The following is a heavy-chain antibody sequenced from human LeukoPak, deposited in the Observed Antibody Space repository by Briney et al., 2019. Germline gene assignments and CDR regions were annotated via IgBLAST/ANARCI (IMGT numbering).Heavy chain of an antibody. CDR1: GYTFTSYA. V-gene: IGHV1-69*04. D-gene: IGHD6-6*01. CDR2: IIPILGIA. Sequence: GASVKVSCKASGYTFTSYAISWVRQAPGQGLEWMGRIIPILGIANYAQKFQGRVTITADKSTSTAYMELSSLRSEDTAVYYCARSKGSSSSSRGYYYYYGMDVWGQGTTVTVSS. CDR3: ARSKGSSSSSRGYYYYYGMDV. J-gene: IGHJ6*02.